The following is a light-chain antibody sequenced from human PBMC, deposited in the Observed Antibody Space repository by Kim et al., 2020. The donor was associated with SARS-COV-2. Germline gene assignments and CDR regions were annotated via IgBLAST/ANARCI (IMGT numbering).Light chain of an antibody. CDR1: YTNIGSNY. J-gene: IGLJ3*02. Sequence: QSVLTQPPSASGTPGQTVTISCSGSYTNIGSNYVFWYQQFPGTAPKLLIHSNNQRPSGVPDRFTGSKSGTSASLVISGLRSEDEADYYCAAWDNILNGQGVFGGGTQLTVL. V-gene: IGLV1-47*02. CDR2: SNN. CDR3: AAWDNILNGQGV.